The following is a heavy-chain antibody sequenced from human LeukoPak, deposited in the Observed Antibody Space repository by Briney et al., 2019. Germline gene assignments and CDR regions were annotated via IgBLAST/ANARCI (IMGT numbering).Heavy chain of an antibody. CDR2: IKTKAESYAT. CDR3: SRRPLPGSLNV. J-gene: IGHJ6*02. D-gene: IGHD3-16*01. CDR1: GVTLNGFD. Sequence: GGSLRLSCAASGVTLNGFDVHWVRQASGKGLEWVGRIKTKAESYATAYGASVKGSFTLSRDDSKNTAYLQMNSLKTEDTAVYYCSRRPLPGSLNVWGQGTTVTVSS. V-gene: IGHV3-73*01.